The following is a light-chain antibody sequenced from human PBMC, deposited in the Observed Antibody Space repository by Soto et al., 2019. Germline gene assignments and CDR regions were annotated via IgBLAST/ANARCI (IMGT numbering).Light chain of an antibody. CDR3: QQYHCLTT. Sequence: DIQMTQSPSTLSASVGDIVTITCRASQSISSWLAWYQQKPGKAPKVLIYKASSLESGVPSRFSGSGSGTEFTLTISCLQPDDFAAYYCQQYHCLTTFGQGTKLEI. J-gene: IGKJ2*01. CDR1: QSISSW. V-gene: IGKV1-5*03. CDR2: KAS.